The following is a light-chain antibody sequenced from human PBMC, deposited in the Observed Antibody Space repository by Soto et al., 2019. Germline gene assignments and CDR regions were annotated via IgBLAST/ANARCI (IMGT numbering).Light chain of an antibody. CDR1: QSVSSN. CDR3: QQYNNWPPEGA. CDR2: GAS. J-gene: IGKJ1*01. V-gene: IGKV3-15*01. Sequence: EIVMTQSPATLSVSPGERATLSCRASQSVSSNLAWYQQKPGQASRLLIYGASTRATGIPARFSGSGSGTEFTLTISSLQSEDFAVYYCQQYNNWPPEGAFGQGTKVDIK.